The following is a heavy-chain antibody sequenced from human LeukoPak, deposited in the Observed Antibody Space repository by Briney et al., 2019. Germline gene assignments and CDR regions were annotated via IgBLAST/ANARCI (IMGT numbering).Heavy chain of an antibody. Sequence: PSETLSLSCTASGDSISSYYWSWIRPSAEGGLEWIGRQYTRGNTNYTPSLKGRVTISIDKSKNQFSLKLNCVTAADTAVYYCATDLPMVRGVNIPLIYWGKGILVTASS. J-gene: IGHJ4*02. V-gene: IGHV4-4*07. CDR1: GDSISSYY. CDR2: QYTRGNT. D-gene: IGHD3-10*01. CDR3: ATDLPMVRGVNIPLIY.